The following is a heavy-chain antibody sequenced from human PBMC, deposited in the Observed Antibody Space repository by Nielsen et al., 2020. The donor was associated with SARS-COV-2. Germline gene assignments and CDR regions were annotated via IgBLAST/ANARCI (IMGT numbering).Heavy chain of an antibody. CDR3: ARRAPVPVATIDY. V-gene: IGHV4-30-4*07. J-gene: IGHJ4*02. CDR2: IYYSGNT. D-gene: IGHD5-12*01. Sequence: SATLSLTCAVSGGSITSGGYSWSWIRQPPGKGLEWIGYIYYSGNTYYNPSLTSRISISVDTSKSQFSLKLSSVTAADTAVYYCARRAPVPVATIDYWDQGTLVTVSS. CDR1: GGSITSGGYS.